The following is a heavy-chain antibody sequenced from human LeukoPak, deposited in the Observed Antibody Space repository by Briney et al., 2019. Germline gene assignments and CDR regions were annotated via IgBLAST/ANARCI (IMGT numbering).Heavy chain of an antibody. J-gene: IGHJ2*01. Sequence: PSETLSLTCAVYGGSFSGYYWSWIRQPPGKGLEWIGENNHSGSTNYNPSLKSRVTISVDTSKNQFSLKLSSVTAADTAVYYCFGRGLYWYFDLWGRGTLVTVSS. V-gene: IGHV4-34*01. CDR3: FGRGLYWYFDL. CDR1: GGSFSGYY. CDR2: NNHSGST. D-gene: IGHD2-15*01.